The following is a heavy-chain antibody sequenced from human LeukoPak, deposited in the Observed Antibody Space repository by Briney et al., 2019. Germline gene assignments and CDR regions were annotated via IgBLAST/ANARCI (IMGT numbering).Heavy chain of an antibody. Sequence: KSGGSLRLSCAASGFTFSNAWMSWVRQAPGKGLEWVGRIKSKTDGGTTDYAAPVKGRFTISRDDSKNTLYLQMNSLRAEDTAVYYCARDLNPRSTRHFDYWGQGTLVTVSS. CDR3: ARDLNPRSTRHFDY. J-gene: IGHJ4*02. CDR2: IKSKTDGGTT. CDR1: GFTFSNAW. D-gene: IGHD2-2*01. V-gene: IGHV3-15*05.